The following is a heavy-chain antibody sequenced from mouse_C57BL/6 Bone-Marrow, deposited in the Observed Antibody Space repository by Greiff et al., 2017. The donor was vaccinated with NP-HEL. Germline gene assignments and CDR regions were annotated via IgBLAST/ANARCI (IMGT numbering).Heavy chain of an antibody. V-gene: IGHV1-7*01. CDR2: INPSSGYT. J-gene: IGHJ3*01. CDR1: GYTFTSYW. D-gene: IGHD2-14*01. Sequence: VQLVESGAELAKPGASVKLSCKASGYTFTSYWMHWVKQRPGQGLEWIGYINPSSGYTKYNQKFKDKATLTADKSSSTAYMQLSSLTYEDSAVYYCARGNYYRGPGFAYWGQGTLVTVSA. CDR3: ARGNYYRGPGFAY.